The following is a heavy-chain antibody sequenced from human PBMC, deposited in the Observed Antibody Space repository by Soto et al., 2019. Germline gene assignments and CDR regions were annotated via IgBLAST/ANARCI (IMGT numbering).Heavy chain of an antibody. Sequence: GGSLRLSCAASGFTFSSYWMSWVRQAPGKGLEWVANIKQDGSEKYYVDSVKGRFTISRDNAKNSLYLKMNSLRAEDTAVYYCARDSLRDYYGSGSYFDAFDIWGQGTMVTVSS. CDR2: IKQDGSEK. V-gene: IGHV3-7*03. J-gene: IGHJ3*02. CDR3: ARDSLRDYYGSGSYFDAFDI. D-gene: IGHD3-10*01. CDR1: GFTFSSYW.